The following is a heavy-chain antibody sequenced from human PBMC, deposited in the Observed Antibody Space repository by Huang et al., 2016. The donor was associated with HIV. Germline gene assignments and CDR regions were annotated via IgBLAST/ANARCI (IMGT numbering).Heavy chain of an antibody. Sequence: QVQLQQWGAGLLKPSETLSLTCAVYGGSFSGYYWSWIRQPPGKGLEWIGEINHSGRTNYTPSLKSRVPISVDTSKNQFSRKRSSVTAADTAVYYCARILMYYNSSGYGFDYWGQGTLVTVSS. J-gene: IGHJ4*02. CDR3: ARILMYYNSSGYGFDY. CDR2: INHSGRT. D-gene: IGHD3-22*01. V-gene: IGHV4-34*01. CDR1: GGSFSGYY.